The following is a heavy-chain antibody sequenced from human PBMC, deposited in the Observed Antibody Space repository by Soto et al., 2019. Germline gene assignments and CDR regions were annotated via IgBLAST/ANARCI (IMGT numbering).Heavy chain of an antibody. J-gene: IGHJ5*02. V-gene: IGHV3-23*01. CDR2: VSGGGAST. Sequence: GGSLRLSCAATGFSFAGYALTWVRQAPGKGLEWLSAVSGGGASTYYADSVRGRFSISRDVSGNMIYLQLNRLTAGDTATYYCAKTKNFNGYYGGFDAWGQGTRVTV. CDR1: GFSFAGYA. D-gene: IGHD3-3*01. CDR3: AKTKNFNGYYGGFDA.